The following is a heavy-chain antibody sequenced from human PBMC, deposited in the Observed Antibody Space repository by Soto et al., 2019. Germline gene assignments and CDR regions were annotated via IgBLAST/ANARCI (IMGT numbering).Heavy chain of an antibody. Sequence: GGSLRFSCAASGFTFSSYAMSWVRQAPGKGLEWVSAISGSGGSTYYADSVKGRFTISRDNSKNTLYLQMNSLRAEDTAVYYCAKLPYDSSGYYHYWGQGTLVTVSS. D-gene: IGHD3-22*01. CDR2: ISGSGGST. CDR3: AKLPYDSSGYYHY. V-gene: IGHV3-23*01. J-gene: IGHJ4*02. CDR1: GFTFSSYA.